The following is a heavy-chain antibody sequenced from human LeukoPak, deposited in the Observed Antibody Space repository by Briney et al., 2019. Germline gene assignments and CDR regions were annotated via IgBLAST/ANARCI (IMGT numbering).Heavy chain of an antibody. V-gene: IGHV3-30*02. CDR2: IRYDGSNK. Sequence: GGSLRLSCAASGFTFSSYGMHWVRQAPGKGLEWVAFIRYDGSNKYYADSVKGRFTISRDNSKNTLYLQMNSLRAEDTAVYYCAKDRDYYGSGSYENDYWGQGTLVTVSS. CDR1: GFTFSSYG. J-gene: IGHJ4*02. CDR3: AKDRDYYGSGSYENDY. D-gene: IGHD3-10*01.